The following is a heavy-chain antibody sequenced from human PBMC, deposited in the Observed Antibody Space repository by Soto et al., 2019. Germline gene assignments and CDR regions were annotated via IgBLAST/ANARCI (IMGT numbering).Heavy chain of an antibody. V-gene: IGHV4-39*01. D-gene: IGHD2-21*02. CDR2: IHYSGNA. J-gene: IGHJ4*02. Sequence: QWQLQESGPGLVGPSETLSLTCTVSGGSINTYNLFWAWIRQPPGKGLEWIASIHYSGNAYYNPSLTGRVTISRATSTNRVSLELSSVTAADTAVYYCARVNVTLDFWGQGTLVTVSS. CDR3: ARVNVTLDF. CDR1: GGSINTYNLF.